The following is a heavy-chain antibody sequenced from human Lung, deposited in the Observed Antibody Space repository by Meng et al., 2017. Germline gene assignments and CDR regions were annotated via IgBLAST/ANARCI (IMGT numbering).Heavy chain of an antibody. CDR2: INHSGST. CDR1: GGSLSDYY. D-gene: IGHD4-11*01. Sequence: QVQLQQWGAGMLKPSETLSVTCVVSGGSLSDYYWSWIRQPPGKGLEWIGEINHSGSTNYNPSLESRATISVDTSQNNLSLKLNSVTAADSAVYYCARGPTTMAHDFDYWGQGTLVTVSS. J-gene: IGHJ4*02. CDR3: ARGPTTMAHDFDY. V-gene: IGHV4-34*01.